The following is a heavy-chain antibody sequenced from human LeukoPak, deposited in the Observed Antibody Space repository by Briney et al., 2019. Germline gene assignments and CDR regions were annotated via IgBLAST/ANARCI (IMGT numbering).Heavy chain of an antibody. CDR1: GFTFSSYE. V-gene: IGHV3-48*03. J-gene: IGHJ4*02. CDR2: ISSGGGTI. CDR3: VRDLDY. Sequence: GGSLRLSCAASGFTFSSYEMNWVRQGPGKGLEWFSYISSGGGTIYYADSVKGRFTISRDNAKNSLYLQMNSLIAEDTAVYYCVRDLDYWGQGTLVTVSS.